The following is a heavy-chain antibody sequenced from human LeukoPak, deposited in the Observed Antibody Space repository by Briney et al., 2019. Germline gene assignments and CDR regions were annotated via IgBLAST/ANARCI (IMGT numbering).Heavy chain of an antibody. D-gene: IGHD3-22*01. J-gene: IGHJ4*02. CDR2: ISAYNGNT. CDR1: GYTFTSYG. V-gene: IGHV1-18*01. CDR3: ARAGYYYDSSGPLPDY. Sequence: ASVKVSCKASGYTFTSYGISWVRQAPGQGLEWMGWISAYNGNTNYAQKLQGRVTMTTDTSTSTAYMELRSLRSDDTAVYYCARAGYYYDSSGPLPDYWGQGTLVTVSS.